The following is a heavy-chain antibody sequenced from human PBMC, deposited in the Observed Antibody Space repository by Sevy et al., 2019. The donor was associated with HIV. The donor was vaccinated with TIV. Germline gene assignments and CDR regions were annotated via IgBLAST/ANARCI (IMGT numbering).Heavy chain of an antibody. CDR3: TRGYYYDSSGYSDY. V-gene: IGHV3-49*03. CDR2: IRSKDYGGAT. CDR1: GFTFGDYA. D-gene: IGHD3-22*01. J-gene: IGHJ4*02. Sequence: GGSLRLSCTGSGFTFGDYAMSWFSQAPGMGREWVGFIRSKDYGGATEYAASVKGRFTISRDDSKSIADLQMNSLKTEDTAVYYCTRGYYYDSSGYSDYWGQGTLVTVSS.